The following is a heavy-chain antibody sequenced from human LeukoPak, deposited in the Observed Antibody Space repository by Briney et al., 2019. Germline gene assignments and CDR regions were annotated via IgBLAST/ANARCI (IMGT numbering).Heavy chain of an antibody. J-gene: IGHJ5*02. Sequence: GGSLRLSCAASGFTFSSNYMSWVRQAPGKGLEWVSVIYSGGSTYYADSVKGRFTISRDNSKNTQYLQMNSLRAEDTAVYYCARDRGYSGYQGQFDPWGRGTLVTVSS. D-gene: IGHD5-12*01. CDR2: IYSGGST. CDR1: GFTFSSNY. V-gene: IGHV3-53*01. CDR3: ARDRGYSGYQGQFDP.